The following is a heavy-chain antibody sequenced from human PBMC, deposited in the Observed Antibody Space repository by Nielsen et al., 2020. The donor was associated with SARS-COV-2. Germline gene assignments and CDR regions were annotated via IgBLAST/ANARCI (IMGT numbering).Heavy chain of an antibody. J-gene: IGHJ4*02. CDR3: TRDGYNYDYFDY. CDR2: IRSKAYGGTT. CDR1: GFTFGDYA. V-gene: IGHV3-49*04. Sequence: GESLKISCTASGFTFGDYAMSWVRQAPGKGLEWVGFIRSKAYGGTTEYAASVKGRFTISRDDSKSIAYLQMNSLKTEGTAVYYCTRDGYNYDYFDYWGQGTLVTVSS. D-gene: IGHD5-24*01.